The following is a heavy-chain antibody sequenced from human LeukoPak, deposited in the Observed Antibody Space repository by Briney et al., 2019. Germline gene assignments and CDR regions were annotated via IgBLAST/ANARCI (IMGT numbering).Heavy chain of an antibody. Sequence: GESLKISCKIGGYGFSTYWIGWVRPMSGEGLEFMGIIYPGDSETRYSPSFQGQVTMSVDKSISTAYLQWSSLRASDSAMYYCARLSGRDFDFWGQGTLVTVAS. D-gene: IGHD1-26*01. J-gene: IGHJ4*02. V-gene: IGHV5-51*01. CDR3: ARLSGRDFDF. CDR1: GYGFSTYW. CDR2: IYPGDSET.